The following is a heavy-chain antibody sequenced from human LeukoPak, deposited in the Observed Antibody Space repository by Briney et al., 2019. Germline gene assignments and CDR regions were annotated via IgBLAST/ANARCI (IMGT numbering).Heavy chain of an antibody. CDR3: ARDAMAITMIVIPGAFDI. CDR1: GFTFSSYA. D-gene: IGHD3-22*01. Sequence: GGSLRLSCAASGFTFSSYAMHWVRQAPGKGLEWVAVISYDGSNKYYADSVKGRFTISRDNSKNTLYLQMNSLRAEDTAVYYCARDAMAITMIVIPGAFDIWAKGQWSPSLQ. CDR2: ISYDGSNK. J-gene: IGHJ3*02. V-gene: IGHV3-30-3*01.